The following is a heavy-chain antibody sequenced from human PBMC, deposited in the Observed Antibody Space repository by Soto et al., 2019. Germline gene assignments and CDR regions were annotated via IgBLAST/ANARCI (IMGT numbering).Heavy chain of an antibody. CDR3: AKFAGGHNWGYNKYYFDY. CDR2: IYPGDSDT. Sequence: GELLKISCKASGYSFTTYWIHWVRQMPGKELEWMGSIYPGDSDTSYSPSFQGQVTISADKSISTAYLQWRSLKASDTAMYFFAKFAGGHNWGYNKYYFDYWGLGALVTVSS. J-gene: IGHJ4*02. CDR1: GYSFTTYW. V-gene: IGHV5-51*01. D-gene: IGHD1-1*01.